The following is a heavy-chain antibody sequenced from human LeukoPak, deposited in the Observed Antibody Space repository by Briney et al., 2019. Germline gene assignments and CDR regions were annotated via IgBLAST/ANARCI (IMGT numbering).Heavy chain of an antibody. CDR2: IYYSGST. CDR3: ASVEVGDFDI. J-gene: IGHJ3*02. D-gene: IGHD3-3*01. Sequence: SETLSLTCTVSGVSISSYYWSWIRQPPGKGLEWIGYIYYSGSTNFNPSLKSRVTMSLDTSKNQFSLKLSSVTAADTAVYYCASVEVGDFDIWGQGTVVAVSS. CDR1: GVSISSYY. V-gene: IGHV4-59*08.